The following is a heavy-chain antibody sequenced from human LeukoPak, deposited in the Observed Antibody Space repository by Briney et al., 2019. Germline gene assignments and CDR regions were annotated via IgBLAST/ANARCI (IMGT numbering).Heavy chain of an antibody. Sequence: GGSLRLSCAASGFTFDDYAMHWVRQAPGKGLQWVSLISWDGVNTYYADSVKGRFTISRDNAKNSLYLQMSSLRVEDTAVYYCTRDPRHFDSCGQGTLVTVSS. J-gene: IGHJ5*01. V-gene: IGHV3-43D*03. CDR1: GFTFDDYA. CDR3: TRDPRHFDS. CDR2: ISWDGVNT. D-gene: IGHD6-6*01.